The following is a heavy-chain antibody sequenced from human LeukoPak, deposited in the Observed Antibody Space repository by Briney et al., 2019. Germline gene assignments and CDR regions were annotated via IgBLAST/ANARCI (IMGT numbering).Heavy chain of an antibody. CDR2: INHSGST. J-gene: IGHJ1*01. CDR1: GGSFSGYY. Sequence: PSETLSLTCAVYGGSFSGYYWSWIRQPPGKGLEWIGEINHSGSTNYNPSLKSRVTISVDTSKNQFSLELSSVTAADTAVYYCARHYGSGSYSAEYFQHWGQGTLVTVSS. D-gene: IGHD3-10*01. V-gene: IGHV4-34*01. CDR3: ARHYGSGSYSAEYFQH.